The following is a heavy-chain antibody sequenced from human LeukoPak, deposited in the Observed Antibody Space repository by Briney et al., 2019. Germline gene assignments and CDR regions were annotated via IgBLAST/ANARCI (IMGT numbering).Heavy chain of an antibody. CDR2: ISYDGSNK. J-gene: IGHJ4*02. V-gene: IGHV3-30*04. CDR1: GFTFSSYA. CDR3: ATDVFGSWYAYFDY. D-gene: IGHD6-13*01. Sequence: GGSLRLSCAASGFTFSSYAMHWVRQAPGKGLEWVAVISYDGSNKYYADSVKGRFTISRDNSKNTLYLQMNSLRAEDTAVYYCATDVFGSWYAYFDYWGQGTLVTVSS.